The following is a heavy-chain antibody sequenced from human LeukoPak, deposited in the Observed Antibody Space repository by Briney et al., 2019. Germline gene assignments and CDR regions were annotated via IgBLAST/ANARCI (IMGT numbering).Heavy chain of an antibody. CDR1: GFTFSSYS. J-gene: IGHJ5*02. CDR2: ISSSSSTI. D-gene: IGHD3-3*01. Sequence: PGRSLRLSCAASGFTFSSYSMNWVRQAPGKGLEWVSYISSSSSTIYYADSVKGRFTISRDNAKNPLYLQMNSLRAEDTAVYYCAIDADYDFWSGYSAFDPWGQGTLVIVSS. V-gene: IGHV3-48*04. CDR3: AIDADYDFWSGYSAFDP.